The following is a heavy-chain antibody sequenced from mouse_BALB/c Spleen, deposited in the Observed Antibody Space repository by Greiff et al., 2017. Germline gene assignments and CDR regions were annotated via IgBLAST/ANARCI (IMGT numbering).Heavy chain of an antibody. CDR2: IDPENGNT. V-gene: IGHV14-1*02. CDR3: ARSDGTAWFAY. D-gene: IGHD2-1*01. J-gene: IGHJ3*01. CDR1: GFNIKDYY. Sequence: VQLKQSGAELVRPGALVKLSCKASGFNIKDYYMHWVKQRPEQGLEWIGWIDPENGNTIYDPKFQGKASITADTSSNTAYLQLSSLTSEDTAVYYCARSDGTAWFAYWGQGTLVTVSA.